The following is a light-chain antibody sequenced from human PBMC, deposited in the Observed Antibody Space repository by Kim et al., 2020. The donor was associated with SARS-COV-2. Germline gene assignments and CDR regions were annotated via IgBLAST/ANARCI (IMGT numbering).Light chain of an antibody. CDR2: AAS. CDR1: QSISSY. CDR3: QQSYSTPLT. J-gene: IGKJ4*01. Sequence: DIQMTQSPSSLSASVGDRVTTTCRASQSISSYLNWFQQKPGKAPKLLIYAASTLQSGVPSRFSGSESGTDFTLTISSLQPEDFATYYCQQSYSTPLTFGGGTKVDIK. V-gene: IGKV1-39*01.